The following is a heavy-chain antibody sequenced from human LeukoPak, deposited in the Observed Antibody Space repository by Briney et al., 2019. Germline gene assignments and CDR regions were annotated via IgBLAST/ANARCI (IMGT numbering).Heavy chain of an antibody. J-gene: IGHJ6*02. CDR2: MNPNSGNT. CDR1: GYTFTSYD. CDR3: ARVSGVVRVYYYYYCMDV. Sequence: ASVKLSCKASGYTFTSYDINWVRQATGQGLEWMGWMNPNSGNTGYAQKFKGRVTMTRNTSISTAYMELSSLRSEDTAVYYCARVSGVVRVYYYYYCMDVWGQGTTVTVSS. V-gene: IGHV1-8*01. D-gene: IGHD3-16*01.